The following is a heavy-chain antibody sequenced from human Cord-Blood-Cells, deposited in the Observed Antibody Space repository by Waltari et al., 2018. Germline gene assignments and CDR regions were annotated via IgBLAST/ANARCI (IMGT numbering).Heavy chain of an antibody. CDR1: GYSFTSYW. CDR3: ASATYDFWSGYYAFDI. V-gene: IGHV5-51*01. Sequence: EVQLVQSGAEVKKPGESLKISCKGSGYSFTSYWIGWVRQMPGKGLEWMGIIYPGDSDTRYSPSFQGQVTISADKSISTAYLQWSSLKASDTAMYYCASATYDFWSGYYAFDIWGQGTMVTVSS. D-gene: IGHD3-3*01. J-gene: IGHJ3*02. CDR2: IYPGDSDT.